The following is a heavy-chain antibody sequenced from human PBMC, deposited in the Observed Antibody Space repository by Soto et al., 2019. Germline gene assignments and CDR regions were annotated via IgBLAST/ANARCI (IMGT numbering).Heavy chain of an antibody. CDR1: GGTFSIYA. CDR3: ARPLFGDYYYYYGMDV. CDR2: TIPIFGTA. J-gene: IGHJ6*02. V-gene: IGHV1-69*13. D-gene: IGHD3-16*01. Sequence: SLKVSCKASGGTFSIYAISWVRQAPGQGLEWMGGTIPIFGTANYAQKFQGRVTITADESTSTAYMELSSLRSEDTAVYYCARPLFGDYYYYYGMDVWGQGTTVTVSS.